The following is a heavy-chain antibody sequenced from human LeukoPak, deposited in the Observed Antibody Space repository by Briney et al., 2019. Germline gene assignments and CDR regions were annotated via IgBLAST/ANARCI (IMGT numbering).Heavy chain of an antibody. CDR2: IFYTGST. J-gene: IGHJ4*02. CDR1: GGSISSYY. D-gene: IGHD2-15*01. V-gene: IGHV4-59*01. CDR3: ARDRPRGRFDY. Sequence: SETLSLTCTVSGGSISSYYWSWIRQPPGKGLEWIGYIFYTGSTNYNPSLESRVTISIDTSKNQFSLKLSSVTAADTAVYYCARDRPRGRFDYWGQGTLVTVSS.